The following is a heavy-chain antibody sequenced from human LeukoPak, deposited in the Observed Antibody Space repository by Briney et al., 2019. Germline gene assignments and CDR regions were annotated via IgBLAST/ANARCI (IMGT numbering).Heavy chain of an antibody. CDR1: GFTFSRYW. CDR3: VRDGGVSGYDLLDY. D-gene: IGHD5-12*01. J-gene: IGHJ4*02. CDR2: INQDGSEE. Sequence: PGGSLRPSCAASGFTFSRYWMTWVRQAPGKGLEWVAQINQDGSEEYYMDSVKARFTISRDNAKNSVFLQMNSLRAEDTAVYYCVRDGGVSGYDLLDYWGQGTLVTVSS. V-gene: IGHV3-7*01.